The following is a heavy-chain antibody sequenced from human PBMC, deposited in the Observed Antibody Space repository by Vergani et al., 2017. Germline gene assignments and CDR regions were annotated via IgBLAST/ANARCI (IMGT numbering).Heavy chain of an antibody. Sequence: QVTLRESGPARVEVTQTLTLTCTFSGFSLNSRGVCLNWVRQPPGKALGWLALIDWDGDTYYTSSLRPRLTVSKDPTQNRVVLRMTNVGPGDTATYFCTREFDEVPTDFDTYHVSYMDVWGNGATVTVSS. D-gene: IGHD3-9*01. V-gene: IGHV2-70*20. CDR2: IDWDGDT. J-gene: IGHJ6*04. CDR1: GFSLNSRGVC. CDR3: TREFDEVPTDFDTYHVSYMDV.